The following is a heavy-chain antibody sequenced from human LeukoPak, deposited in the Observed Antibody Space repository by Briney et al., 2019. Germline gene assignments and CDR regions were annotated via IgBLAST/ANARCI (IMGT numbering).Heavy chain of an antibody. D-gene: IGHD6-13*01. V-gene: IGHV3-30*18. CDR3: AKPRTVSSWYFDY. Sequence: PGGSLRLSCAASRFTFSSYGMHWVRQAPGKGLEWVAFISYDGINKYYADSVKGRFTISRDNSKNTLFLQMNSLRAEDTAVYYCAKPRTVSSWYFDYWGQGTLVTVSS. CDR2: ISYDGINK. CDR1: RFTFSSYG. J-gene: IGHJ4*02.